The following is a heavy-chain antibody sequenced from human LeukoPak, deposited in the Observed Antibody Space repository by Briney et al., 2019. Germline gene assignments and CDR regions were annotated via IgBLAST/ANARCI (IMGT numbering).Heavy chain of an antibody. D-gene: IGHD1-26*01. V-gene: IGHV4-38-2*02. CDR1: GYSISSGNY. Sequence: SETLPLTCTVSGYSISSGNYWGWIRQPPGKGLDWIGSIYHSGATYYNPSLKSRVTISVDTSKNQFSLKLSSVTAADTALYYCAWYSGSNSNPFDYWGQGILVTVSS. CDR3: AWYSGSNSNPFDY. CDR2: IYHSGAT. J-gene: IGHJ4*02.